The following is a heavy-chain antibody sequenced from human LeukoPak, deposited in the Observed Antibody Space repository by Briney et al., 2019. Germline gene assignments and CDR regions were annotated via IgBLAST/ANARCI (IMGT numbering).Heavy chain of an antibody. J-gene: IGHJ6*02. D-gene: IGHD3-10*01. Sequence: EASVKVSCKASGYTFTSYGISWVRQAPGQGLEWMGWISAYNGNTNYAQKLQGRVTMTTDTSTSTAYMELRSLRSDDTAVYYCARYYMVRGVIMDYYYGMDVWGQGTTVTVSS. V-gene: IGHV1-18*01. CDR3: ARYYMVRGVIMDYYYGMDV. CDR2: ISAYNGNT. CDR1: GYTFTSYG.